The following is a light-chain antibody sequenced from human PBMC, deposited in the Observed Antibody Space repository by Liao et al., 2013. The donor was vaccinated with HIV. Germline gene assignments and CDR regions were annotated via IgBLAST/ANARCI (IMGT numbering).Light chain of an antibody. Sequence: ELTQPSSVSVSPGQTARITCSGDVLAKQYARWFQQKPGQAPVLVIYKDSERPSGIPQRFSGSNSGNTATLTISGTQAMDEADYYCQAWDSSTGVFGGGTKLTVL. J-gene: IGLJ3*02. CDR1: VLAKQY. CDR2: KDS. V-gene: IGLV3-27*01. CDR3: QAWDSSTGV.